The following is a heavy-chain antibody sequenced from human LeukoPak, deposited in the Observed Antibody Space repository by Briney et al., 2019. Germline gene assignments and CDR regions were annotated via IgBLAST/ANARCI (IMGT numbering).Heavy chain of an antibody. CDR3: AREMTTVYYYYMDV. CDR1: GFTFSSYG. V-gene: IGHV3-48*01. Sequence: GGSLRLSCAASGFTFSSYGMTWVRQAPGKGLEWVSYISSSSSTIYYADSVKGRFTISRDNAKNSLYLQMNSLRAEDTALYYCAREMTTVYYYYMDVWGKGTTVTVSS. D-gene: IGHD4-11*01. CDR2: ISSSSSTI. J-gene: IGHJ6*03.